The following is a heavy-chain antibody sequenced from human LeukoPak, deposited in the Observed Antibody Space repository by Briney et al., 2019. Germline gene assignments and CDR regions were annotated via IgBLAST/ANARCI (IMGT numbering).Heavy chain of an antibody. CDR2: ITGSGGST. Sequence: PGGSLRLSCTASGFTFSSYAMSWVRQAPGKGLEWVSAITGSGGSTYYADSVKGRFTISRDNSKNTLYLQMNRLRAEDTAVYYCAKVPLIAAPKHFDYWGQGTLVTVSS. D-gene: IGHD6-13*01. CDR1: GFTFSSYA. V-gene: IGHV3-23*01. J-gene: IGHJ4*02. CDR3: AKVPLIAAPKHFDY.